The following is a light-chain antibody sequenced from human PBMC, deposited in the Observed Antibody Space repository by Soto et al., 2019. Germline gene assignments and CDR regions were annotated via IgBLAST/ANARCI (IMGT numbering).Light chain of an antibody. CDR2: GAS. Sequence: EILMTRSPATLSVSPGERATLSCRASQSVDGNLAWYQQKPGQAPRLLIYGASTRATGISARFSGSGSGTEFTLTISSLQSEDFGVYYCQQYNNWWTFGQGTKVEI. CDR1: QSVDGN. J-gene: IGKJ1*01. CDR3: QQYNNWWT. V-gene: IGKV3-15*01.